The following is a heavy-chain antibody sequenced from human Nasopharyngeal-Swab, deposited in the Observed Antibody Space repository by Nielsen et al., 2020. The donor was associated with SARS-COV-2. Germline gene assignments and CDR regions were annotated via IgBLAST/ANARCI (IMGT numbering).Heavy chain of an antibody. Sequence: GESLKISCAASGFTFSSHAMSWVRQAPGKGLEWVSAISGSGGSTYYADSVKGRFTISRDNSKNTLYLQMNSLRAEDTAVYYCAGDLGGYFDYWGQGTLVTVSS. CDR2: ISGSGGST. D-gene: IGHD3-10*01. J-gene: IGHJ4*02. CDR1: GFTFSSHA. CDR3: AGDLGGYFDY. V-gene: IGHV3-23*01.